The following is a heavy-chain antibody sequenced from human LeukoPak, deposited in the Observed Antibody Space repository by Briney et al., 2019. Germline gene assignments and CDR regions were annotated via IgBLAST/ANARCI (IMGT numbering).Heavy chain of an antibody. Sequence: GESLKISCKGSGYTFTDYWIAWVRQMPGKGLGWMGVIYPGDSDTKYNPSFRGQVTISADKSISAAYLQWNSLKASDTATYFCARRLATLEAFDFWGQGTLVTVSS. D-gene: IGHD3-3*02. J-gene: IGHJ4*02. CDR1: GYTFTDYW. CDR2: IYPGDSDT. V-gene: IGHV5-51*01. CDR3: ARRLATLEAFDF.